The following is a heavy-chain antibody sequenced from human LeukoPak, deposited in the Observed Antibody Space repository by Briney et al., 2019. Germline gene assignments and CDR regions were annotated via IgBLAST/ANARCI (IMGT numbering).Heavy chain of an antibody. D-gene: IGHD1-26*01. CDR2: IGKSGSHT. CDR3: ARYPRSGGSSDY. J-gene: IGHJ4*02. CDR1: GFTFSDYY. V-gene: IGHV3-11*03. Sequence: GGSLRLSCAASGFTFSDYYMGWIRQAPGKGLEWVSYIGKSGSHTNYGDSVKGRFTIARDNAKNSLYLQMNSLRAEDTAVYYCARYPRSGGSSDYWGQGTLVTASS.